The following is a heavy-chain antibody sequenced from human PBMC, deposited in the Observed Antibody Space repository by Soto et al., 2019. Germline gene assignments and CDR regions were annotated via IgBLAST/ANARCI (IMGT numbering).Heavy chain of an antibody. J-gene: IGHJ6*02. CDR2: SYYSGNT. CDR1: GGCISSGYYY. Sequence: SETLSLTCSVSGGCISSGYYYWSWIRQPRGKGLEWNGNSYYSGNTYYNPSLKSRRSISIDTSKNQFSLKGGCGTAADTAVYYCPTSSLYGMDVWGQGTTVTVSS. V-gene: IGHV4-30-4*01. CDR3: PTSSLYGMDV.